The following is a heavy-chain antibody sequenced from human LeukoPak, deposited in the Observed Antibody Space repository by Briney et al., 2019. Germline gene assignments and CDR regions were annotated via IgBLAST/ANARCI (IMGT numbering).Heavy chain of an antibody. Sequence: GGSLRLSCAVSGFTFDDYAMHWVRQVPGKGLERVSGINWNSDSIGYADSVKGRFTTSRDNAKNSLYLQMNSLRAEDTAFYYCAINGGGDSGYGNFDYWGQGTLVTVSS. CDR2: INWNSDSI. CDR3: AINGGGDSGYGNFDY. CDR1: GFTFDDYA. D-gene: IGHD5-12*01. V-gene: IGHV3-9*01. J-gene: IGHJ4*02.